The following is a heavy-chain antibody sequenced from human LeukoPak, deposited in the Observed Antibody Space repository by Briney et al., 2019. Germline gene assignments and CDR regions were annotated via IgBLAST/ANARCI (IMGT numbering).Heavy chain of an antibody. CDR2: ISASGDNT. J-gene: IGHJ6*04. Sequence: GGSLRLSCAASGFTFSSSGMSWVRQAPGKGLEWVSTISASGDNTYYADSVKGRFTISRDNAKNSLYLQMNSLRAEDTAVYYCAELGITMIGGVWGKGTTVTISS. CDR3: AELGITMIGGV. V-gene: IGHV3-23*01. CDR1: GFTFSSSG. D-gene: IGHD3-10*02.